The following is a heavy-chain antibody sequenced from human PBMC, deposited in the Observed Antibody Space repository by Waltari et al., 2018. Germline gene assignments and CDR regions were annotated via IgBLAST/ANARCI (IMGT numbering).Heavy chain of an antibody. J-gene: IGHJ6*02. CDR2: ISTSGRT. V-gene: IGHV4-61*09. D-gene: IGHD1-1*01. Sequence: QVQLQESGPGVLKPSQALSLTCTVSGGSIDGGSYYWTWVRQPAGKGLECIGHISTSGRTNYNPSLKSRVTISLDTSKNEFSLKLSSVNAAYTAMYYCATTCDNESYPYNVIALWGQGTRVTVSS. CDR3: ATTCDNESYPYNVIAL. CDR1: GGSIDGGSYY.